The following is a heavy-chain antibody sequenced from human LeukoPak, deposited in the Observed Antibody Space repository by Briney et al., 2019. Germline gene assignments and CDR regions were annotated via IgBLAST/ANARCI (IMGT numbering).Heavy chain of an antibody. CDR3: ARYCSGGTCYRAYGMDV. V-gene: IGHV1-8*01. CDR1: GYTFTSYD. J-gene: IGHJ6*02. CDR2: MNPNSGNT. D-gene: IGHD2-15*01. Sequence: GASVKVSCKASGYTFTSYDINWVRQATGQGLEWMGWMNPNSGNTGYAQKFQGRVTMTRNTSISTAYMELSSLRSEDTAVYYCARYCSGGTCYRAYGMDVWGQGTTVTVSS.